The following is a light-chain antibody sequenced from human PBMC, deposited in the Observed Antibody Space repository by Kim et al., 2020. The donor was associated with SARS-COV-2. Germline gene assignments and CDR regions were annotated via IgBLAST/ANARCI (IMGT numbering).Light chain of an antibody. V-gene: IGLV3-19*01. J-gene: IGLJ2*01. CDR3: YSWDSSTNHVV. CDR1: SLRRYY. CDR2: GKN. Sequence: VALGQTVTITCQGDSLRRYYAAWYQQKPGQAPVLVIYGKNNRPTGIPDRFSGSSSGNTASLTITGAQAEDEAAYYYSWDSSTNHVVFGGGTQLTVL.